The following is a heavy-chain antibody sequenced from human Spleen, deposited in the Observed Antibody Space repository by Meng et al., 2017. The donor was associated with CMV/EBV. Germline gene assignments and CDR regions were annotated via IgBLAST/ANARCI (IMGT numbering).Heavy chain of an antibody. J-gene: IGHJ4*02. Sequence: GALKISCAASGFTFSTYWMTWGRQAPGKGLEWVASIKQDGSDKYYVDSVKGRYTISRDNSKNTLYLQMNSLRAEDTALYYCAGYETGYCSSTSCYFWGQGTLVTVSS. D-gene: IGHD2-2*01. CDR3: AGYETGYCSSTSCYF. V-gene: IGHV3-7*03. CDR2: IKQDGSDK. CDR1: GFTFSTYW.